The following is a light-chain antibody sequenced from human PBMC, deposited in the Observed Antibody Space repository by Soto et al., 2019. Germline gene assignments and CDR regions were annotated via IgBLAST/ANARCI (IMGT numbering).Light chain of an antibody. CDR2: DAS. Sequence: GDRVTITCRASQSISNWLAWYQQRPGTAPNLLIFDASTLESGVPSRFSGSGSGTEFTLTISGLQPDDFATYYCQQYNTYPWTFGQGTKVDIK. CDR3: QQYNTYPWT. V-gene: IGKV1-5*01. CDR1: QSISNW. J-gene: IGKJ1*01.